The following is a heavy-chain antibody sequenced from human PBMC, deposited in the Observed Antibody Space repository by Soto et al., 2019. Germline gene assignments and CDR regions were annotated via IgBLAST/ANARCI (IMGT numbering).Heavy chain of an antibody. J-gene: IGHJ4*02. CDR1: GFTFSSYA. CDR3: AKIFYPQPVVPAGRIVVY. Sequence: GGSLRLSCAASGFTFSSYAMSWVRQAPGKGLEWVSAISGSGGSTYYADSVKGRFTISRDNSKNTLYLQMNSLRAEDTAVYYCAKIFYPQPVVPAGRIVVYWGQGTLVTVSS. D-gene: IGHD2-2*01. V-gene: IGHV3-23*01. CDR2: ISGSGGST.